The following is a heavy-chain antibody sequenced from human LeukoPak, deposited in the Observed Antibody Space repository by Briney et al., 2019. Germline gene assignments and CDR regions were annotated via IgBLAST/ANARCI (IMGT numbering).Heavy chain of an antibody. Sequence: SETLSLTCTVSGGSISSSSYYWGWIRQPPGKGLEWIGSIYYSGNTYYNPSLKSRVTISVDTSKNQFSLKLRYVTAADTAVYYCARHSYPIAGPTYNWFDPWGQGTLVTVSS. CDR1: GGSISSSSYY. J-gene: IGHJ5*02. CDR3: ARHSYPIAGPTYNWFDP. CDR2: IYYSGNT. D-gene: IGHD1-26*01. V-gene: IGHV4-39*01.